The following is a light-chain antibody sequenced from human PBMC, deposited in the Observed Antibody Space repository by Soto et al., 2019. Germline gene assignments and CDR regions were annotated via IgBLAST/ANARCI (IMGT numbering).Light chain of an antibody. CDR2: EVS. Sequence: QSALTQPASVSGSPGQSITISCTGTSSDIGGYNYVSWYQQHPGKAPKLMIFEVSNRPSGVSNRFSGSKSGNTASLTISGLQAEDEADYYCSSYTSIGTVFGGGTKVTVL. CDR1: SSDIGGYNY. J-gene: IGLJ3*02. CDR3: SSYTSIGTV. V-gene: IGLV2-14*01.